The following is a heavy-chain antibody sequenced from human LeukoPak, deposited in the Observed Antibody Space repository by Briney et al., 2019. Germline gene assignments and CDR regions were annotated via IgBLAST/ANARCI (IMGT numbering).Heavy chain of an antibody. CDR3: TRDETGIDY. V-gene: IGHV3-20*04. CDR2: INWNGDIT. Sequence: GGSLRLSCAASGFIFDDFGMTWVRQAPGKGLEWVSSINWNGDITPYADSVKGRFTISRDNAKNAPYLQMNSLRPGDTALYFCTRDETGIDYWGQGTLVTVSS. J-gene: IGHJ4*02. D-gene: IGHD1-1*01. CDR1: GFIFDDFG.